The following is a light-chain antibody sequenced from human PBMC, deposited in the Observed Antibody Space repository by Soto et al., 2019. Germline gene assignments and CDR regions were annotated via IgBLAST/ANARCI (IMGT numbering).Light chain of an antibody. CDR1: SGNVGIYDL. CDR3: CSFAAGRTFI. Sequence: QSALTQPASVSGSPGQSITIACTGASGNVGIYDLVSCYQQHPGKAPKLIIYEVNKRPSGVSYRLSGSKSGNTASLTISGLQAEDEGDYYCCSFAAGRTFIFGGGTKLTVL. V-gene: IGLV2-23*02. CDR2: EVN. J-gene: IGLJ2*01.